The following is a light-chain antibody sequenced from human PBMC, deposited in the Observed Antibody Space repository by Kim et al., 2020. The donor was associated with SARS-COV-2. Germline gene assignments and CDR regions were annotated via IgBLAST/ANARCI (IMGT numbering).Light chain of an antibody. CDR2: DTS. CDR3: QQRSNWPPY. V-gene: IGKV3-11*01. CDR1: QVVCNP. Sequence: FAAGEEATLSCRASQVVCNPLAWYQHKPGHAPRLLIYDTSNRATGIPARFSGSGSGTDFTLTISSLEPEDFTVYYCQQRSNWPPYFGQGTRLEIK. J-gene: IGKJ5*01.